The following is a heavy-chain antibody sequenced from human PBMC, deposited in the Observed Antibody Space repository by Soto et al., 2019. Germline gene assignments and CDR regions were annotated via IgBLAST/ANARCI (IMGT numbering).Heavy chain of an antibody. CDR1: GFTFSTFW. D-gene: IGHD6-19*01. Sequence: EVQLVESGGGLVQPGGTLRLSCAATGFTFSTFWMHWVRQAPGKGLVWVSRIKSDGSVTSYADSVKGLFTISRDNAKNTLYLQRNSRMAEDTAVYYCARDVNEYDSGWGDYCGQGTLVTVSS. J-gene: IGHJ4*02. CDR2: IKSDGSVT. CDR3: ARDVNEYDSGWGDY. V-gene: IGHV3-74*01.